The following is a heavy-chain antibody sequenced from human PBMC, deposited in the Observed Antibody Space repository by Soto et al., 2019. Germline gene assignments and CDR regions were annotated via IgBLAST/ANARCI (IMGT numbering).Heavy chain of an antibody. D-gene: IGHD6-19*01. Sequence: GSLRLSFAAFGFTLHKFAMPRVRQAPGKGLEWVAVISYDGSNKYYADSVKGRFTISRDNSKNTLYLQMNSLRTEDTAVYYCARDPLAVERPYWGQGTLVTVSS. J-gene: IGHJ4*02. CDR2: ISYDGSNK. CDR1: GFTLHKFA. V-gene: IGHV3-30-3*01. CDR3: ARDPLAVERPY.